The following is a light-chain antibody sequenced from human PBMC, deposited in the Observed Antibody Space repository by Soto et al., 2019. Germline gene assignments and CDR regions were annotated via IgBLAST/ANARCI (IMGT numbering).Light chain of an antibody. V-gene: IGKV3-20*01. CDR2: VAS. Sequence: EIVLTQSPGTLSLSPGEVVTLSCRASQSVSRSFLAWYQQKHGQPPRLLIYVASSRATGIPDRFSGSGSGTDFTLTISRLEPEDFAVYYCQQYGTSPYTFGGGTKVEIK. CDR3: QQYGTSPYT. CDR1: QSVSRSF. J-gene: IGKJ4*01.